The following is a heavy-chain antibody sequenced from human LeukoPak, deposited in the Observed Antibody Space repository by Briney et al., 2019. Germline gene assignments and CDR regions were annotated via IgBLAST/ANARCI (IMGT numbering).Heavy chain of an antibody. CDR1: GFTFSSYG. Sequence: GGSLRLSCAASGFTFSSYGMHWVRQAPGKGLEWVAVISYDGSNKYYADSVKGRFTVSGDNSKNTLYLQMNSLRAEDTAVYYCAKEGSVSPYYFDYWGQGTLVTVSS. J-gene: IGHJ4*02. CDR3: AKEGSVSPYYFDY. V-gene: IGHV3-30*18. CDR2: ISYDGSNK. D-gene: IGHD1-14*01.